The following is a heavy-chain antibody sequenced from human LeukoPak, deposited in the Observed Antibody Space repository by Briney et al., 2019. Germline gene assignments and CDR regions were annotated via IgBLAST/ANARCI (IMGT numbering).Heavy chain of an antibody. CDR2: IYYSGST. D-gene: IGHD3-10*01. V-gene: IGHV4-39*07. CDR1: GGSISSSSYY. J-gene: IGHJ5*02. CDR3: AREVPYNWFDP. Sequence: SETLSLTCTVSGGSISSSSYYWGWIRQPPGKGLEWIGSIYYSGSTYYNPSLKSRVTISVDASKNQFSLKLSSVTAADTAVYYCAREVPYNWFDPWGQGTLVTVSS.